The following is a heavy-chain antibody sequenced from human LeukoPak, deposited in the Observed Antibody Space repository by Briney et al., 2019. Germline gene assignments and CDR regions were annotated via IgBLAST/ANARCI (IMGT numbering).Heavy chain of an antibody. CDR2: INHSGST. J-gene: IGHJ4*02. D-gene: IGHD2-15*01. CDR3: ARAGRSCIGDICYPAVFVY. V-gene: IGHV4-34*01. Sequence: PSETLSLTCSVSDDSITMYYWTWIRQPPGKGLEWIGEINHSGSTNYKPSLKSRVTISVDTSKNQFSLKLSSVTAADTAVYYCARAGRSCIGDICYPAVFVYWGQGTLVTVSS. CDR1: DDSITMYY.